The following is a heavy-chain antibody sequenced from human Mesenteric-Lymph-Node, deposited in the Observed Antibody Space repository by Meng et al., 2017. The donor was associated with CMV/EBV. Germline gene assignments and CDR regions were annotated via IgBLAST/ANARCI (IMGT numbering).Heavy chain of an antibody. Sequence: SETLSLTCTVSGGSISSYYWSWIRQPPGKGLEWIGSIYYSGSTNYNPSLKSRVTISVDTSKNQFSLKLSSVTAADTAVYYCARLPHQDCSSTSCYGGEAYYYGMDVWGQGTTVTVSS. CDR1: GGSISSYY. D-gene: IGHD2-2*01. V-gene: IGHV4-59*01. CDR3: ARLPHQDCSSTSCYGGEAYYYGMDV. J-gene: IGHJ6*02. CDR2: IYYSGST.